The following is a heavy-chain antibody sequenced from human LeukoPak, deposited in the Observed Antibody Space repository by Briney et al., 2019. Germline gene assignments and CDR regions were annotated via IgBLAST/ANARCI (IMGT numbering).Heavy chain of an antibody. D-gene: IGHD4-11*01. V-gene: IGHV4-31*03. J-gene: IGHJ4*02. CDR2: IYYSGST. Sequence: PSETLSLTCTVSGDSISSGGYYWSWIRQHPGKGLEWIGYIYYSGSTYYNPSLKSRVTISVDTSKNQFSLKLSSVTAADTAVYYCARGVTVTRNFDYWGQGTLVTVSS. CDR3: ARGVTVTRNFDY. CDR1: GDSISSGGYY.